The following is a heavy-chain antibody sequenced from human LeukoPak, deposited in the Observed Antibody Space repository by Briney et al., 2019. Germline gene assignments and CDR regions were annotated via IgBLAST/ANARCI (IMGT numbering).Heavy chain of an antibody. CDR3: ARTTNYCSSTSCYYYYMDV. CDR2: IIPILGIA. J-gene: IGHJ6*03. V-gene: IGHV1-69*04. Sequence: ASVKVSCKASGGTFSSYAISWVRQAPGQGLEWMGRIIPILGIANYAQKFQGRVTITADKSTSTAYMELSSLRSEDTAVYYCARTTNYCSSTSCYYYYMDVWGKGTTVTVSS. D-gene: IGHD2-2*01. CDR1: GGTFSSYA.